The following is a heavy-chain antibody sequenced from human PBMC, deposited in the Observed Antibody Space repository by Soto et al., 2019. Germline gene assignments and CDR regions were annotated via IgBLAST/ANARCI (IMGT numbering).Heavy chain of an antibody. CDR2: ISSSSSYI. V-gene: IGHV3-21*01. J-gene: IGHJ4*01. CDR3: SRVGSSGWYCY. Sequence: EVQLVESGGGLVKPGGSLRLSCAASGFTFSSYSMNWVRQAPGKGLEWVSSISSSSSYIYYADSVKGRFTISRDNAKNSLYLQMNSLRAEETAVYYRSRVGSSGWYCYWGQGTLGTVPS. D-gene: IGHD6-19*01. CDR1: GFTFSSYS.